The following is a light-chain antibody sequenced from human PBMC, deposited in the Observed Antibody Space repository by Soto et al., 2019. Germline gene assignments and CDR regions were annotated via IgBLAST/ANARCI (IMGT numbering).Light chain of an antibody. CDR2: VAS. CDR3: QHYNSYGT. CDR1: QSSSRY. Sequence: DIQMTQSPSSLSASVGDRVTIACRASQSSSRYLNWYQQKAGKAPKLLIYVASSLQSGVPSRFSGSGSGTEFTLTITSVQPDDFATYYCQHYNSYGTFGQGTKVDIK. J-gene: IGKJ1*01. V-gene: IGKV1-39*01.